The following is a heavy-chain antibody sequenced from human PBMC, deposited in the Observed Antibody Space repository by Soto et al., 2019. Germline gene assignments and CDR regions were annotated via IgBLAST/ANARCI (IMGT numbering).Heavy chain of an antibody. CDR1: GFTFSSYS. CDR3: ARDLEDTAPAYYYYYGMDV. V-gene: IGHV3-21*01. D-gene: IGHD5-18*01. J-gene: IGHJ6*02. Sequence: RRLSCAASGFTFSSYSMNWVRQAPGKGLEWVSSISSSSSYIYYADSVKGRFTISRDNAKNSLYLQMNSLRAEDTAVYYCARDLEDTAPAYYYYYGMDVWGQGTTVTVSS. CDR2: ISSSSSYI.